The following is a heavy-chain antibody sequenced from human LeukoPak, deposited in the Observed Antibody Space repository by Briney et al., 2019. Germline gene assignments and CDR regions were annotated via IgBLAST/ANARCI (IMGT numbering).Heavy chain of an antibody. V-gene: IGHV4-34*01. D-gene: IGHD1-26*01. Sequence: SETLSLTCAVYGGSFSGYYWSWIRQPPGKGLEWIGEINHSGSTNYNPSLKSRVTMSVDTSKNQFSLKLSSVTAADTAVYYCARRTVGAYDYWGQGTLVTVSS. CDR2: INHSGST. CDR3: ARRTVGAYDY. J-gene: IGHJ4*02. CDR1: GGSFSGYY.